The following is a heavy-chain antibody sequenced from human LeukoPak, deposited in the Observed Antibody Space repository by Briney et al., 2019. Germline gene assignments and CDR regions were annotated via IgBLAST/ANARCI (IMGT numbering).Heavy chain of an antibody. V-gene: IGHV3-9*01. CDR2: ISWNSGSI. CDR3: AKDQLYDILTGYQDY. J-gene: IGHJ4*02. CDR1: GFTFDDYA. Sequence: GGSLRLSCAASGFTFDDYAMHWVRQAPGKGLEWVSGISWNSGSIGYADSVKGRFTISRDNAENSLYLQMNSLRAEDTALYYCAKDQLYDILTGYQDYWGQGTLVTVSS. D-gene: IGHD3-9*01.